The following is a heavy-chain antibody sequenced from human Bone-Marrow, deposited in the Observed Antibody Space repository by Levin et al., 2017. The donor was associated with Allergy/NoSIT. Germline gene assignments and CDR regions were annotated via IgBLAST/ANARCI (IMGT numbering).Heavy chain of an antibody. CDR1: GYTFTDYY. CDR3: ARDVGSFDY. D-gene: IGHD2-15*01. CDR2: IRPNSGGT. Sequence: ASVKVSCKTSGYTFTDYYIHMHWVRQAPGQGLAWMGWIRPNSGGTDYAQKFQGRVTMTRDTSSSTVYMELSSLRSDDTAVYYCARDVGSFDYWGQGTLVTVSS. V-gene: IGHV1-2*02. J-gene: IGHJ4*02.